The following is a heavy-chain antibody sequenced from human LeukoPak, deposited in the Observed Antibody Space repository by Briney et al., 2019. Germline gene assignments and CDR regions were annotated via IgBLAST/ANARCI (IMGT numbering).Heavy chain of an antibody. D-gene: IGHD2-2*01. CDR2: IKQDGSEK. V-gene: IGHV3-7*01. CDR3: ARPRGCGSARCNNFDS. Sequence: GGSLRLSCAASGFIFSSYWMSWVRQAPGKGLEWVANIKQDGSEKYYVDSVKGRFTISRDNARNSLYLQMNNLRAEDTAVYYCARPRGCGSARCNNFDSWGQGTLVTVSS. CDR1: GFIFSSYW. J-gene: IGHJ4*02.